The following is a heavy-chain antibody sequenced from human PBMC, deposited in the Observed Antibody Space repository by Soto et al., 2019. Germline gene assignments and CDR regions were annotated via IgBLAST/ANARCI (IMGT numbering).Heavy chain of an antibody. CDR1: GYFIGAGGYY. D-gene: IGHD6-19*01. J-gene: IGHJ5*02. CDR3: ARMYSSGSGWFHP. Sequence: SETLSLTCFVSGYFIGAGGYYWSWIRHHPGKGLEWIGSFYSSGSIIYNPSLRSRVSISGDMSTNQFSMSLTSVTAADTARYYCARMYSSGSGWFHPWGQGTLVTAPQ. CDR2: FYSSGSI. V-gene: IGHV4-31*02.